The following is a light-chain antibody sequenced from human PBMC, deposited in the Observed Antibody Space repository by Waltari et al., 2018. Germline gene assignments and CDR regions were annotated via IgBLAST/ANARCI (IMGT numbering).Light chain of an antibody. CDR3: QQYGSSPRT. CDR1: QSVSSSY. CDR2: GAS. J-gene: IGKJ2*01. Sequence: EIVLTQSPGTLSLSPGERATLPCRASQSVSSSYLSWYQQKPGQAPRLLIYGASSRATGLPDRFSGSGSGTDFTLTISRLEPEDFAVYYCQQYGSSPRTFGQGTKLEIK. V-gene: IGKV3-20*01.